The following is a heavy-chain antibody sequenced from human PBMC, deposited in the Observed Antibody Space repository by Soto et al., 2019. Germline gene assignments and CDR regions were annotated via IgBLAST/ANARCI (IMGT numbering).Heavy chain of an antibody. CDR3: ARRAAALIYYYYGMDV. Sequence: GWIRQPPGEGLEWIGSIYYSGSTYYNPSLKSRVTISVDTSKNQFSLKLSSVTAADTAVYYCARRAAALIYYYYGMDVWGQGTTVTVSS. J-gene: IGHJ6*02. V-gene: IGHV4-39*01. D-gene: IGHD6-13*01. CDR2: IYYSGST.